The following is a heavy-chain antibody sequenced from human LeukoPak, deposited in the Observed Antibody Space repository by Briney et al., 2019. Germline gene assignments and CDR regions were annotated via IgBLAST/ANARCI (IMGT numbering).Heavy chain of an antibody. Sequence: GVSLRLSCAASGFTFSTYTMNWVRQAPGKGLEWVSTISNSRDVHYSDSVKGRFTIFRDNARNSLYLQMNSLRDEDTAVYYCTRDGLHTAHFDYWGQGTLVSVSS. J-gene: IGHJ4*02. CDR2: ISNSRDV. CDR1: GFTFSTYT. V-gene: IGHV3-48*02. D-gene: IGHD5-18*01. CDR3: TRDGLHTAHFDY.